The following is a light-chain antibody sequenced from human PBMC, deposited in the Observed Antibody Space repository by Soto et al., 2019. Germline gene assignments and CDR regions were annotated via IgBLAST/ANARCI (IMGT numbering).Light chain of an antibody. CDR1: HTISSSY. V-gene: IGKV3-20*01. Sequence: EIGLTQSPGTLSLSPGERATLSCRASHTISSSYLSWYQQKPGQAPRLLMYGISRRATGIPDRFSGSGSGTDFTLTITSLEPEDFAVYYCQQYVNSSPRTFGQGTKVEIK. CDR3: QQYVNSSPRT. J-gene: IGKJ1*01. CDR2: GIS.